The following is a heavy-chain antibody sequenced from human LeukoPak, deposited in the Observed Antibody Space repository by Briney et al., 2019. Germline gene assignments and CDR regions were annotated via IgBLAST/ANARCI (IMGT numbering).Heavy chain of an antibody. D-gene: IGHD2-2*02. CDR1: GFIFSSYA. CDR3: AKDICASTSCYNLPLSKG. CDR2: ISGSCGST. Sequence: GGSLRLSCAASGFIFSSYAMSWVRQAPGKGLEWVSAISGSCGSTYYADSVKGRCTSSSDNSKNTLYLQMNRLRAEDTAVYYCAKDICASTSCYNLPLSKGWGQGTLVTVSS. V-gene: IGHV3-23*01. J-gene: IGHJ4*02.